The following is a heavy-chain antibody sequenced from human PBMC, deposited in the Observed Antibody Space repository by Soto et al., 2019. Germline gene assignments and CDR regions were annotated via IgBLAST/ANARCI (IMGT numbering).Heavy chain of an antibody. Sequence: PGGSLRLSCAASGFTFSSYGMHWVRQAPGKGLEWVAVISYDGSNKYYADSVKGRFTISRDNSKNTLYLQMNSLRAEDTAVYFCFKEEDDFWSGYRYFDYWGQGTLVTVSS. CDR3: FKEEDDFWSGYRYFDY. CDR1: GFTFSSYG. V-gene: IGHV3-30*18. D-gene: IGHD3-3*01. J-gene: IGHJ4*02. CDR2: ISYDGSNK.